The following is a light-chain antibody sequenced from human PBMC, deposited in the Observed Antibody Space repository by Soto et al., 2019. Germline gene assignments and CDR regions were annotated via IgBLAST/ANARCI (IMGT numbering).Light chain of an antibody. Sequence: QSALTQPLSVSGSPGQSVTISCTGTNSDIGGYNYVSWYQQHPGKAPKVMIYDVSRRPSGVPDRFSGSKSGNTASLTISGLQAEDEADYYCCSYAGTYSFWVFGGGPKVTVL. CDR2: DVS. CDR1: NSDIGGYNY. V-gene: IGLV2-11*01. CDR3: CSYAGTYSFWV. J-gene: IGLJ3*02.